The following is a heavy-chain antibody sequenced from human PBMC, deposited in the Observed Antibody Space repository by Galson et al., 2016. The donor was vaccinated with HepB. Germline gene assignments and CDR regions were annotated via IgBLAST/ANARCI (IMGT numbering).Heavy chain of an antibody. J-gene: IGHJ4*02. D-gene: IGHD6-25*01. CDR1: GFTFSDHY. V-gene: IGHV3-72*01. Sequence: SLRLSCAASGFTFSDHYMDWVRQAPGKGLEWIGRTKDNANSYTTDYAASVKGRFTISRDVSKNSLYQQMNSLKTEDTAVYYCTREGLSSGPDLDHWGQGTLVTVSS. CDR3: TREGLSSGPDLDH. CDR2: TKDNANSYTT.